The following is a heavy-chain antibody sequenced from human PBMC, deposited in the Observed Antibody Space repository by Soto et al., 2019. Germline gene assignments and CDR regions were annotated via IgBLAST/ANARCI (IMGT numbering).Heavy chain of an antibody. CDR3: AREGELCGGKCWTYYWLDP. CDR1: GYTFTSYA. V-gene: IGHV1-3*01. Sequence: QVYLVQSGAEVKKPGASVKVSCKASGYTFTSYAMHWVRQAPGQGLEWMGRINVGNGNTEYSQKFQGRVTITRDTAASTAYMELSRLRSEDTAVYCCAREGELCGGKCWTYYWLDPWCQGTRVTVSS. J-gene: IGHJ5*02. CDR2: INVGNGNT. D-gene: IGHD2-21*01.